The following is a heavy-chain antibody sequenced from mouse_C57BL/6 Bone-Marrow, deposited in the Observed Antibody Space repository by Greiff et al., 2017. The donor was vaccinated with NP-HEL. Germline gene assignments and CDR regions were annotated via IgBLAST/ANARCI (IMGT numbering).Heavy chain of an antibody. V-gene: IGHV1-15*01. CDR2: IDPETGGT. J-gene: IGHJ4*01. Sequence: QVQLQQSGAELVRPGASVTLSCKASGYTFTDYEMHWVKQTPVHGLEWIGAIDPETGGTAYNQKFKGKAILTADKSSSTAYMELRSLTSEDSAVYYCTRPFYSLAMDYWGQGTSVTVSS. CDR3: TRPFYSLAMDY. D-gene: IGHD2-1*01. CDR1: GYTFTDYE.